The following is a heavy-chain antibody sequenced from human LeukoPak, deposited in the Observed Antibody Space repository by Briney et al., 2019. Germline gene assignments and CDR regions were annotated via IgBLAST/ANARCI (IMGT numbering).Heavy chain of an antibody. Sequence: ASVKVSCKASGYTFTGYYIHWVRQAPEQGLEWMGWINPNSGGTNYAQKFQGRVTMTGDTSISTAYMELSRLRSDDTAVYYCARRGGSGSYYKRAFDIWGQGTMVTVSS. CDR3: ARRGGSGSYYKRAFDI. J-gene: IGHJ3*02. D-gene: IGHD3-10*01. CDR1: GYTFTGYY. V-gene: IGHV1-2*02. CDR2: INPNSGGT.